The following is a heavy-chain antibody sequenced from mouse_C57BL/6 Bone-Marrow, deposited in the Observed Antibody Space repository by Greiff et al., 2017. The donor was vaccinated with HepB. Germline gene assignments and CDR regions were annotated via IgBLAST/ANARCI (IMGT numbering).Heavy chain of an antibody. J-gene: IGHJ1*03. V-gene: IGHV1-50*01. Sequence: VQLQQPGAELVKPGASVKLSCKASGYTFTSYWMQWVKQRPGQGLEWIGEIDPSDSYTNYNQKFKGKATLTVDTSSSTAYMQLSSLTSEDSAVYYCARAWITTVPHWYFDVWGTGTTVTVSS. CDR1: GYTFTSYW. CDR3: ARAWITTVPHWYFDV. D-gene: IGHD1-1*01. CDR2: IDPSDSYT.